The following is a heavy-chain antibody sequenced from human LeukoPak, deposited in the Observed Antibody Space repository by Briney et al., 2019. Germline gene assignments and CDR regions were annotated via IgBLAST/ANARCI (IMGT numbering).Heavy chain of an antibody. Sequence: GGSLRLSCAASGFTFSSYWMSWVRQAPGKGLERVASIKQDGSEKYYVDSVKGRFTISRDNAKNSLYLQMNSLRAEDTAVYYCARDVVYSDTTYYYYYMDVWGKGTTVTVSS. V-gene: IGHV3-7*01. D-gene: IGHD2-2*01. J-gene: IGHJ6*03. CDR3: ARDVVYSDTTYYYYYMDV. CDR2: IKQDGSEK. CDR1: GFTFSSYW.